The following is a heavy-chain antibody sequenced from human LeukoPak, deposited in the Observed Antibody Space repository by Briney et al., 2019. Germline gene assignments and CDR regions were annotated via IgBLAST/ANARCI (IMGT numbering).Heavy chain of an antibody. J-gene: IGHJ4*02. V-gene: IGHV3-30*03. CDR2: ISYDVGKK. CDR1: GFTFSSYG. CDR3: ARDIEEGGYSGYDLNY. Sequence: GGSLRLSCAASGFTFSSYGMHWVRQAPGKGLEWVAVISYDVGKKYYADSVKGRFTISRDNSKNTLYLQMNSLRAEDTAVYYCARDIEEGGYSGYDLNYWGQGTLVTVSS. D-gene: IGHD5-12*01.